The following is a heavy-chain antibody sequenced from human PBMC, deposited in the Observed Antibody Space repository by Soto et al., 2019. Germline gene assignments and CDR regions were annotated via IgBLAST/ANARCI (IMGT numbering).Heavy chain of an antibody. CDR2: IYYSGTT. CDR1: GYSISSSNW. Sequence: SETLSLTCAVSGYSISSSNWWGWIRQPPGKGLEWIGYIYYSGTTYYNPSLKSRVTMSVDTSKNQFSLKLSSVTAADTAVYYCARLGGSYAVPHFDYWGQGTLVTVSS. CDR3: ARLGGSYAVPHFDY. D-gene: IGHD1-26*01. V-gene: IGHV4-28*01. J-gene: IGHJ4*02.